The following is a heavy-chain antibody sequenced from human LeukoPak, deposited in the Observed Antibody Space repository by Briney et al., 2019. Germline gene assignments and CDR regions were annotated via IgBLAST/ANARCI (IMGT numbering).Heavy chain of an antibody. J-gene: IGHJ4*02. V-gene: IGHV3-66*01. CDR2: IYSGGST. CDR1: GFTVSSNH. D-gene: IGHD3-10*01. CDR3: ARDLGCYGSGSYYNLGVCFDY. Sequence: PGGSLRLSCAASGFTVSSNHMSWVRQAPGKGLEWVSVIYSGGSTYYADSVKGRFTISRDNSKNTLYLQMNSLRAEDTAVYYCARDLGCYGSGSYYNLGVCFDYWGQGTLVTVSS.